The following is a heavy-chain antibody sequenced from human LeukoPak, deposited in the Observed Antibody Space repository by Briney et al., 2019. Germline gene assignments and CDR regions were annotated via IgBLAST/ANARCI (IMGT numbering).Heavy chain of an antibody. CDR3: AGEGSGSDAFDI. Sequence: GASVKVSCKASGGTFSSYAISWVRQAPGQGLEWMGGIIPIFGTANYAQKFQGRVTITADESTSTAYMELSSLRSEDTAVYCCAGEGSGSDAFDIWGQGTMVTVSS. CDR2: IIPIFGTA. D-gene: IGHD3-22*01. CDR1: GGTFSSYA. V-gene: IGHV1-69*13. J-gene: IGHJ3*02.